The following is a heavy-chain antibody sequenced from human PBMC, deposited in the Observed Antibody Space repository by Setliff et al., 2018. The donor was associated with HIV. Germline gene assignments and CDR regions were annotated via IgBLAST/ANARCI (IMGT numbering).Heavy chain of an antibody. CDR1: GFIVNNFE. CDR2: ISSSGTIK. V-gene: IGHV3-48*03. CDR3: ARENSGTYLGGVFDY. J-gene: IGHJ4*02. D-gene: IGHD1-26*01. Sequence: PGGSLRLSCAASGFIVNNFEMIWVRQAPGKGLEWISYISSSGTIKKYASSVRGRFTISRDNAKKSLYLQMDSLRAEDTAVYYCARENSGTYLGGVFDYWGQGTLVTVSS.